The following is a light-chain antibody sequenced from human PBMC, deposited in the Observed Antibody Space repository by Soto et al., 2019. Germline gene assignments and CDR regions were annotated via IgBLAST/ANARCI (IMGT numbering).Light chain of an antibody. CDR3: QQYGSSRLT. Sequence: IVLRQSPDTRSLCRGQKRTLSCRASQSVSSSYLAWYQQKPGQAPRLLIYGASSRATGIPDRFSGSGSGTDFTLTISRLEPEDFAVYYCQQYGSSRLTFGGGTKVDIK. CDR1: QSVSSSY. J-gene: IGKJ4*01. CDR2: GAS. V-gene: IGKV3-20*01.